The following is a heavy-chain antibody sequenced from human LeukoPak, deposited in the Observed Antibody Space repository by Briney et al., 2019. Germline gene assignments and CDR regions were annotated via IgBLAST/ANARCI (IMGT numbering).Heavy chain of an antibody. CDR3: ARGYRDGYNYYYFQH. D-gene: IGHD5-24*01. J-gene: IGHJ1*01. Sequence: PSETLSLTCTVSGGSISSYYWGWIRQPPGKGLEWIGYIYYSGSTNYNPSLKSRVTISVDTSKNQFSLKLSSVTAADTAVYYCARGYRDGYNYYYFQHWGQGTLVTVSS. V-gene: IGHV4-59*01. CDR2: IYYSGST. CDR1: GGSISSYY.